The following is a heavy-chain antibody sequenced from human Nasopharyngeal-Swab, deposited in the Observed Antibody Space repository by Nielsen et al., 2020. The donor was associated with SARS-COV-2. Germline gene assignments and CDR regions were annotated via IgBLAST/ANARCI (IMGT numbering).Heavy chain of an antibody. CDR3: ARRLGSYHLDY. D-gene: IGHD1-26*01. J-gene: IGHJ4*02. Sequence: VRQMPGKGLEWMGIIYPGDSDTRYSPSFQGQVTISADKSISTAYLQWSSLKASDTAMYYCARRLGSYHLDYWGQGTLVTVSS. CDR2: IYPGDSDT. V-gene: IGHV5-51*01.